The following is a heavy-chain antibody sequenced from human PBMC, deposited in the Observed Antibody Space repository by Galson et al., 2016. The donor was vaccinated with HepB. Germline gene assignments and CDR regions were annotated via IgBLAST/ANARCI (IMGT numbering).Heavy chain of an antibody. V-gene: IGHV1-2*06. CDR1: GSRFRPSS. CDR2: ITPTSGDT. CDR3: ARDAVGFDF. J-gene: IGHJ4*02. D-gene: IGHD1-26*01. Sequence: SLPVSCTASGSRFRPSSLPWVRPSPGQGLEWMGRITPTSGDTHYGQTFQGRVTMTRDTSITTVYMEVRRLRSDDTATYYCARDAVGFDFWGQGTLVTGSS.